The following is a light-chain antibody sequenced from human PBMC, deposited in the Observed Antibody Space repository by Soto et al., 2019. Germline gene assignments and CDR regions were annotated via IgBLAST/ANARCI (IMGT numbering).Light chain of an antibody. V-gene: IGLV4-69*01. CDR3: QTWDTGIRV. CDR2: VNSDGSH. J-gene: IGLJ2*01. Sequence: QLVLTQSPSASASLGASVKVTCTLSSGHSNYAIAWHQQQPEKGPRYLMKVNSDGSHNKGDGIPDRFSGSSSGSERYLTISSLQSEDEADYYCQTWDTGIRVFGGGTKLTVL. CDR1: SGHSNYA.